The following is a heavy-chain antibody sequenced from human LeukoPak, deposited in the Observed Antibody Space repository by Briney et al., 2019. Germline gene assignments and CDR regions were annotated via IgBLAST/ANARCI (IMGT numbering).Heavy chain of an antibody. Sequence: TGGSLRLSCAASDFTFSSYWMSWVRQAQGKGLEWVANINQDGSDKRYMDSVRGRFTISRDNAKNSLSLHMDSLRAEDTAVYYCARVGYNWDDDGVDYWGQGTLVTVSS. CDR1: DFTFSSYW. D-gene: IGHD1-1*01. V-gene: IGHV3-7*01. CDR2: INQDGSDK. CDR3: ARVGYNWDDDGVDY. J-gene: IGHJ4*02.